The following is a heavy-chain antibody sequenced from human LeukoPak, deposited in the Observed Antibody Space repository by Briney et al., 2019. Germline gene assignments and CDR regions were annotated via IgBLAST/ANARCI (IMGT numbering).Heavy chain of an antibody. CDR1: GFTFGSYA. D-gene: IGHD5-18*01. CDR2: ICGTGGGP. J-gene: IGHJ4*02. Sequence: PGGSLRLSCEASGFTFGSYAMYWVRQAPGKGLERASVICGTGGGPHYAGHVKGRFTISRDHSLNTVYLQINRLRAEDTAVYYCGNTTVGYSSGQKPAWPVDYWGQGTLLTVSS. CDR3: GNTTVGYSSGQKPAWPVDY. V-gene: IGHV3-23*01.